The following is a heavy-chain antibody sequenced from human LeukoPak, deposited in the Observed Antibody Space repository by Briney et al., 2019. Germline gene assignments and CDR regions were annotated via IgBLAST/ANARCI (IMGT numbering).Heavy chain of an antibody. CDR2: IIPILGIA. Sequence: SVKVSCKASGYTFTGYYMHWVRQAPGQGLEWMGRIIPILGIANYAQKSQGRVTITADKSTSTAYMELSSLRSEDTAVYYGARGVVPAADRWFDPWGQGTLVTVSS. CDR1: GYTFTGYY. CDR3: ARGVVPAADRWFDP. D-gene: IGHD2-2*01. V-gene: IGHV1-69*04. J-gene: IGHJ5*02.